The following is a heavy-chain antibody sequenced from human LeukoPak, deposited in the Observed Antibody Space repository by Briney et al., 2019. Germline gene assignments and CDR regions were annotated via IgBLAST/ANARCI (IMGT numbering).Heavy chain of an antibody. CDR2: ISGSGDST. Sequence: PGGSLRLSCSASGFTFSSYAMSWVRQAPGKGLEWVSGISGSGDSTYYASSVKGRFTIPRDNSKNTLYLQMNSLRAEDTAVYYCAKDGDSSGWDFDHWGQGTLVTVSS. J-gene: IGHJ4*02. V-gene: IGHV3-23*01. CDR1: GFTFSSYA. CDR3: AKDGDSSGWDFDH. D-gene: IGHD6-19*01.